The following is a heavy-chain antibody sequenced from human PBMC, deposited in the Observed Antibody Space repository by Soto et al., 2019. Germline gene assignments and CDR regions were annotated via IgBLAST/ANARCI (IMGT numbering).Heavy chain of an antibody. D-gene: IGHD4-17*01. Sequence: GGSLRLSCAASGFTFSSYSMNWGRQAPGKGLEWVSYISSGSSIIYYADSVKGRFTISRDNAKNSLYLQMNSLRDEDTAVYYCARSRLREDAFDIWGQGTMVTGS. CDR3: ARSRLREDAFDI. J-gene: IGHJ3*02. CDR1: GFTFSSYS. CDR2: ISSGSSII. V-gene: IGHV3-48*02.